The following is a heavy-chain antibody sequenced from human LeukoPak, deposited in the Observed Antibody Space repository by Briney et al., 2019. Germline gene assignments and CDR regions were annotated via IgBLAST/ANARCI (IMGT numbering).Heavy chain of an antibody. V-gene: IGHV4-61*01. CDR3: ASGYSSSWAHSGAQGIGFDY. CDR1: GGSVSSGSCY. D-gene: IGHD6-13*01. J-gene: IGHJ4*02. Sequence: PSETLSLTCTVSGGSVSSGSCYWSWIRQPPGKGLEWIGYIYYSGSTNYNPSLKSRVTISVDTSKNQFSLTLSSVTAADTAVYYSASGYSSSWAHSGAQGIGFDYWGQGTLVTVSS. CDR2: IYYSGST.